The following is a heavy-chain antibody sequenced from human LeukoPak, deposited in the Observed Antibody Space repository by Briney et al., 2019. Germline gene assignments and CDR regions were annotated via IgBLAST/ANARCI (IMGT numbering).Heavy chain of an antibody. CDR1: GFTFSSYA. D-gene: IGHD1-14*01. CDR2: ISYDGSNK. Sequence: GRSLRLSCAASGFTFSSYAMHWVRQAPGKGLEWVAVISYDGSNKYYADSVKGRFTISRDNSKNTLHLQMNSLRAEDTAVYYCARGSPDVTHYYYYGMDVWGQGTTVTVSS. V-gene: IGHV3-30-3*01. J-gene: IGHJ6*02. CDR3: ARGSPDVTHYYYYGMDV.